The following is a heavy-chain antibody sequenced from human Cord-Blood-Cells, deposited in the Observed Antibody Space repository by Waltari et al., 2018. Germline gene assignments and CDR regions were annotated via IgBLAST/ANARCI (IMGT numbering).Heavy chain of an antibody. J-gene: IGHJ4*02. D-gene: IGHD3-22*01. V-gene: IGHV4-38-2*01. CDR1: GYSISSGYY. Sequence: QVQLQESGPGLVKPSETLSLTCAVSGYSISSGYYWGWSRRPPGKGLEWIGSIYHSGSTYYNPSLKSRVTISVDTSKNQFSLKLSSVTAADTAVYYCARGGYYDSSGYYDYWGQGTLVTVSS. CDR2: IYHSGST. CDR3: ARGGYYDSSGYYDY.